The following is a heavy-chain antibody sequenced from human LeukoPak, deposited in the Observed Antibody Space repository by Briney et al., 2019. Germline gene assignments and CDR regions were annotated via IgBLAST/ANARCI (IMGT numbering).Heavy chain of an antibody. J-gene: IGHJ6*03. Sequence: SETLSLTCAVYGGSFSGYYWSWIRQPPGKGLEWIGEINHSGSTNYNPSLKSRVTISVDTSKNQFSLKLSSVTAADTAVYYCARGLRRVQLWLRDYYYYYMDVWGKGTTVTASS. CDR1: GGSFSGYY. V-gene: IGHV4-34*01. CDR3: ARGLRRVQLWLRDYYYYYMDV. D-gene: IGHD5-18*01. CDR2: INHSGST.